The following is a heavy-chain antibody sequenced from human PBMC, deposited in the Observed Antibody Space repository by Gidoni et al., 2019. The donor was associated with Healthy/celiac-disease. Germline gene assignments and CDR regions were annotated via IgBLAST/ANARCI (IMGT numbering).Heavy chain of an antibody. J-gene: IGHJ5*02. Sequence: QVHLQESGPGLVKPSATLSLTCTVSGRSISSYYWSWIRPPPGKGLEWIGYIYYSGSTNYNPSLKSRVTISVDTSKNQFSLKLSSVTAADTAVYYCARSSVRSSFNWFDPWGQGTLVTVSS. CDR1: GRSISSYY. CDR3: ARSSVRSSFNWFDP. D-gene: IGHD6-6*01. CDR2: IYYSGST. V-gene: IGHV4-59*08.